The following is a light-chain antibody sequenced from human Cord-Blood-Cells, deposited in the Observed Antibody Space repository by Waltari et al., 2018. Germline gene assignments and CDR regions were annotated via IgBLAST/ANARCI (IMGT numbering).Light chain of an antibody. CDR3: QQYNNWPLMYT. CDR2: GAS. J-gene: IGKJ2*01. V-gene: IGKV3-15*01. Sequence: EIVMTQSPATLSVSPGESAPLSCRASQSVSSNLAWYQQKPGQAPRLLIYGASTRATGIPARFSGSGSGTEFTLTISSLQSEDFAVYYCQQYNNWPLMYTFGQGTKLEIK. CDR1: QSVSSN.